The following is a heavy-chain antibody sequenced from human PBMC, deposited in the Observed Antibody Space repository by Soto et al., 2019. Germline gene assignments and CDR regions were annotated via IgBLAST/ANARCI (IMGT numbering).Heavy chain of an antibody. D-gene: IGHD5-18*01. CDR1: GDSISNSRFY. CDR2: IYHTGNA. CDR3: ARWTPYGYSNWFDS. Sequence: PSETLSLTCSASGDSISNSRFYWAWICQPPGEGLEWIGSIYHTGNAYYNPSLKSRVTISVDTSKNQFSLKLTSVTAADAALYYCARWTPYGYSNWFDSWGQGTPVTVSS. V-gene: IGHV4-39*01. J-gene: IGHJ5*01.